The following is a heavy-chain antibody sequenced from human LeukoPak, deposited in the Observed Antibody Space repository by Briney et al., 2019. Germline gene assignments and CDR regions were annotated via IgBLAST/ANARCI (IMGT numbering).Heavy chain of an antibody. CDR1: GGSITSTNW. CDR3: SRETGAFSPFGY. V-gene: IGHV4-4*02. J-gene: IGHJ4*02. Sequence: SETLSLTCGVSGGSITSTNWGGWVRQPPGQGREWIGEVSLSGLTNYTPSLSSRVIIAPDTSKNPLSLHLTSVTAADTAVYYCSRETGAFSPFGYWGQGYLVTVLS. D-gene: IGHD7-27*01. CDR2: VSLSGLT.